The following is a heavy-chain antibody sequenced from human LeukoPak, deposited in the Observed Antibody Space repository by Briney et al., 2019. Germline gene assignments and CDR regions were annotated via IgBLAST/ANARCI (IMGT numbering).Heavy chain of an antibody. J-gene: IGHJ5*02. CDR2: ISPYNGNT. D-gene: IGHD4-11*01. V-gene: IGHV1-18*01. CDR1: GYTFSSYG. CDR3: ARGGFSTTFDP. Sequence: ASVKVSCKASGYTFSSYGISWVRQAPRQGLEWMGWISPYNGNTNYAQNLQARVTMTTDTSTSTAYMELRSLRSDDTAVYYCARGGFSTTFDPWGQGTLVTVSS.